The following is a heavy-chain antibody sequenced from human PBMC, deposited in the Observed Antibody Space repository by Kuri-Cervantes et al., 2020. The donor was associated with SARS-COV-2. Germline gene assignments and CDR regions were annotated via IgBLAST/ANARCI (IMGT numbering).Heavy chain of an antibody. CDR1: GGSISSSSYY. V-gene: IGHV4-39*02. J-gene: IGHJ4*02. CDR2: IYYSGST. CDR3: ARESAAGTPYFDY. Sequence: GSLRLSCTVSGGSISSSSYYWGWIRQPPGKGLEWIGSIYYSGSTYYNPSLKSRVTISVDTSKNQFSLKLSSVTAADTAVYYCARESAAGTPYFDYWGQGTLVTVSS. D-gene: IGHD6-13*01.